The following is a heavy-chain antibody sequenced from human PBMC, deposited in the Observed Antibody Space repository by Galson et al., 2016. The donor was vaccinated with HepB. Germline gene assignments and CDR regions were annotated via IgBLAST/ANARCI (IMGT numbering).Heavy chain of an antibody. CDR2: IKQDGSEK. CDR1: GFTFTSYW. CDR3: AASYYYDSSGPYYFDY. J-gene: IGHJ4*02. Sequence: SLRLSCAASGFTFTSYWMSWVRQAPGKGLELVANIKQDGSEKYYVDSVKGRFTISRDNAKNSLFLQMNSLRAEDTAVYYCAASYYYDSSGPYYFDYWGQGTLVTVSS. V-gene: IGHV3-7*01. D-gene: IGHD3-22*01.